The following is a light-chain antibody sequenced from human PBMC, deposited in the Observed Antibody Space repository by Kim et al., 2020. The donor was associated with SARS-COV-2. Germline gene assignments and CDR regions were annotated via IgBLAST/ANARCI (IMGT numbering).Light chain of an antibody. CDR3: QQYSNWPPLT. V-gene: IGKV3-15*01. CDR1: QSVSSN. J-gene: IGKJ4*01. Sequence: SLAGRATPSCRASQSVSSNLAAYQQKPGQAPRRLIYDASTRATGIPVMFSGSGSGTEVTLTISSLQSEDFAVYFCQQYSNWPPLTFGGGTKVDIK. CDR2: DAS.